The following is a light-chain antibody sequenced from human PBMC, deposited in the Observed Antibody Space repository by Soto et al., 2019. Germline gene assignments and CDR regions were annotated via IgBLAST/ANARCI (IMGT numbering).Light chain of an antibody. J-gene: IGLJ1*01. Sequence: QSVLTRPASVSGSPGQSITISCTGTSSDVGGYNYVSWYQQHPGKAPKLMIYDVSNRPSGVSNRFSGSKSGNTASLTISGLQAEDEADYYCSSYTTSNTRQIVFGTGTKVTV. CDR2: DVS. CDR3: SSYTTSNTRQIV. V-gene: IGLV2-14*01. CDR1: SSDVGGYNY.